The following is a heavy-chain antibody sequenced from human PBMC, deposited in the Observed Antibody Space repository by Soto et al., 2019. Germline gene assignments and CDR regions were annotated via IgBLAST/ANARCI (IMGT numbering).Heavy chain of an antibody. CDR3: ARDPLHYYYGMDV. D-gene: IGHD2-15*01. J-gene: IGHJ6*02. Sequence: PGGSLRLSCAAPGFTFSSYWMSWVRQAPGKGLEWVANIKQDGSEKYYVDSVKGRFTISRDNAKNSLYLQMNSLRAEDTAVYYCARDPLHYYYGMDVWGQGTTVTVSS. CDR2: IKQDGSEK. CDR1: GFTFSSYW. V-gene: IGHV3-7*03.